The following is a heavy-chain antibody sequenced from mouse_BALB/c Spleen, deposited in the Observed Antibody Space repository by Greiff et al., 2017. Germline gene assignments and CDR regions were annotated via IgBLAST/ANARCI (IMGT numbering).Heavy chain of an antibody. Sequence: EVQLQQSGPELGKPGASVKISCKASGYSFTGYNMYWVKQSHRKSLEWIGYIDPYNGGTSYNQKSKGKATLTVDKSSSTAYMHLNSLTSEDSAIYYGARVGLRRGGLDYWGQGTTLTVSS. CDR3: ARVGLRRGGLDY. D-gene: IGHD2-4*01. CDR1: GYSFTGYN. CDR2: IDPYNGGT. J-gene: IGHJ2*01. V-gene: IGHV1S135*01.